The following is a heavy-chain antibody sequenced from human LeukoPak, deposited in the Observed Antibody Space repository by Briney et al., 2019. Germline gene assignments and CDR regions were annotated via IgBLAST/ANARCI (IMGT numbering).Heavy chain of an antibody. CDR2: ISAYNGNT. CDR3: ARNPLEWLRFRYRFDP. J-gene: IGHJ5*02. Sequence: PGASVKVSCKASGYTFTSYGISWVRQAPGQGLEWMGWISAYNGNTNYAQKLQGRVTMTTDTSTSTAYMELRSLRSDDTAVYYCARNPLEWLRFRYRFDPWGQGTLVTVSS. D-gene: IGHD5-12*01. CDR1: GYTFTSYG. V-gene: IGHV1-18*01.